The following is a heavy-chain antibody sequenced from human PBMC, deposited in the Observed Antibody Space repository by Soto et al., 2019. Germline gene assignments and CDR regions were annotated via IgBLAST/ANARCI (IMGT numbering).Heavy chain of an antibody. CDR3: ARGGVDVVAASAFDW. Sequence: QVQLVQSGAEVKKPGSSVKVSCKASGGTFNNYAISWVRQAPGQGLEWMGGIIPIIGTADYAHKFQGRLAIGADESTGTTFMELSSLRFEDTDLYYCARGGVDVVAASAFDWWGQGTLVNVSS. J-gene: IGHJ4*02. CDR1: GGTFNNYA. D-gene: IGHD5-12*01. CDR2: IIPIIGTA. V-gene: IGHV1-69*01.